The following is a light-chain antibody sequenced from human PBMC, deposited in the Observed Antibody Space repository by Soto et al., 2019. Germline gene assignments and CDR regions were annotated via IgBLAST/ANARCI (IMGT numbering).Light chain of an antibody. CDR1: SSDVGGYNY. CDR2: EVS. Sequence: QSVLTQPASVSGSPGQSITISCTGTSSDVGGYNYVSWYQQHPGKAPKLMIYEVSNRPSGVFNRFSGPKSGNTASLTISGLQAEDEADYYCTSYTTSSTHWVFGGGTKLTVL. V-gene: IGLV2-14*01. CDR3: TSYTTSSTHWV. J-gene: IGLJ3*02.